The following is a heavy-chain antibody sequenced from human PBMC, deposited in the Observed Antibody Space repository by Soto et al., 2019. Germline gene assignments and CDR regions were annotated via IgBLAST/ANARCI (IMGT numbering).Heavy chain of an antibody. CDR2: ISGSGGNT. D-gene: IGHD3-3*01. CDR1: GFTFSTYA. J-gene: IGHJ4*02. CDR3: AKALSISIFGVLTLFDY. V-gene: IGHV3-23*01. Sequence: EVQLLESGGGLVQPGGSLRLSCAASGFTFSTYAMTWVRQAPGKGLEWVSTISGSGGNTYYADSMKGRFTISRDNSKKMAYLQMNSLTAEDTAVYYCAKALSISIFGVLTLFDYWGQGTLVTVSS.